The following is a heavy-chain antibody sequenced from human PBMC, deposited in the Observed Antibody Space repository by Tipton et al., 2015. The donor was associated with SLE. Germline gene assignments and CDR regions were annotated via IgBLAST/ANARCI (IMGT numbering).Heavy chain of an antibody. D-gene: IGHD2-15*01. J-gene: IGHJ6*02. Sequence: TLSLTCTVSGGSISSGDYYWSWIRQPPGKGLEWIGYIYYSGSTYYNPSLKSRVTISVDTSKNQFSLKLSSVTAADTAEYYCARDQVVRAGGMDVWGQGTTVTVSS. CDR1: GGSISSGDYY. CDR2: IYYSGST. V-gene: IGHV4-30-4*01. CDR3: ARDQVVRAGGMDV.